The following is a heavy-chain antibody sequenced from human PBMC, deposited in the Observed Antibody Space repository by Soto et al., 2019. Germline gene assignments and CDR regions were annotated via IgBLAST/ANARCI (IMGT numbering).Heavy chain of an antibody. CDR3: AKDHSPLLWFGELSSGMDV. D-gene: IGHD3-10*01. Sequence: PGGSLRLSCAASGFTFSSYGMHWVRQAPGKGLEWVAVISYDGSNKYYADSVKGRFTISRDNSKNTLYLQMNSLRAEDTAVYYCAKDHSPLLWFGELSSGMDVWGQGTTVTVSS. CDR2: ISYDGSNK. V-gene: IGHV3-30*18. CDR1: GFTFSSYG. J-gene: IGHJ6*02.